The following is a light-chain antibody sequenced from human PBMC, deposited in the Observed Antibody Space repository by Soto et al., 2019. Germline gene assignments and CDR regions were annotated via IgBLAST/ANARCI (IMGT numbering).Light chain of an antibody. CDR3: QQYGNPPPYS. CDR2: GAS. Sequence: IVLTQSPGTLSLSPGERATLSCRASQSVSRSLLAWYQQKPGQAPRLLIYGASTRATGIADRFSGSGSGTYFTLTISRLEPEDFAVYYCQQYGNPPPYSFGQGTKLEIK. J-gene: IGKJ2*03. CDR1: QSVSRSL. V-gene: IGKV3-20*01.